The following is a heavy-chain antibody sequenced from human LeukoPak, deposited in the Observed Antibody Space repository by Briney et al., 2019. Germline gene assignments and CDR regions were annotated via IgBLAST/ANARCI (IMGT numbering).Heavy chain of an antibody. J-gene: IGHJ4*02. Sequence: SETLSLTCAVYGGSFSGYYWSWIRQPPGKGLEWIGEINHSGSTNYNPSLKSRVTISVDTSKNQFSLKLSSVTAADTAVYYCARRSGPYYYDSSGIGYWGQGTLVTVSS. D-gene: IGHD3-22*01. V-gene: IGHV4-34*01. CDR3: ARRSGPYYYDSSGIGY. CDR2: INHSGST. CDR1: GGSFSGYY.